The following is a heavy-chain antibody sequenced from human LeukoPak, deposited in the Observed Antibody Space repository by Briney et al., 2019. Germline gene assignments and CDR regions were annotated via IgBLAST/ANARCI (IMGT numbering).Heavy chain of an antibody. Sequence: GASMKVSCKASGYTFTSYGISWVRQAPGQGLEWMGWISAYNGNTNYAQKLQGRVTMTTDTSTSTAYMELRSLRSDDTAVYYCARGTIVVVVAGPFDPWGQGTLVTVSS. D-gene: IGHD2-15*01. CDR3: ARGTIVVVVAGPFDP. V-gene: IGHV1-18*01. CDR1: GYTFTSYG. CDR2: ISAYNGNT. J-gene: IGHJ5*02.